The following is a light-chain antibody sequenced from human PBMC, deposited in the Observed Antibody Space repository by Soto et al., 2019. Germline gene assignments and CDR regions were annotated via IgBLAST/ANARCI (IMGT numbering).Light chain of an antibody. CDR3: QVWDSSSDHVV. V-gene: IGLV3-21*02. J-gene: IGLJ2*01. Sequence: SYVLTQSPSVSVAPGQTARITCGGNNIGTKSVHWYQQKPGQAPVLVVYDDRDRPSGIPERISGSNSGNTATLTISRVEAGDEADYYCQVWDSSSDHVVFGGGTKLTVL. CDR2: DDR. CDR1: NIGTKS.